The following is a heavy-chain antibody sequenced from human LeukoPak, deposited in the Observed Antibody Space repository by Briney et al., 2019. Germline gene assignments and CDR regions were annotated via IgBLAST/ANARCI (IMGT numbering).Heavy chain of an antibody. CDR1: GFTFSSYS. CDR3: ARDYDSSSWYEGSWFDP. J-gene: IGHJ5*02. CDR2: ISSSSSYI. D-gene: IGHD6-13*01. Sequence: PGGSLRLSCAASGFTFSSYSMNWVRQAPGKGLEWVSCISSSSSYIYYADSAKGRFTISRDNAKNSLYLQMNSLRAEDTAVYYCARDYDSSSWYEGSWFDPWGQGTLVTVSS. V-gene: IGHV3-21*01.